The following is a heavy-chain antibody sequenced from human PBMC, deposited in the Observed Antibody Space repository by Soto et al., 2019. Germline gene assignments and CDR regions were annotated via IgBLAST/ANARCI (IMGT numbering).Heavy chain of an antibody. V-gene: IGHV3-23*01. D-gene: IGHD2-2*01. Sequence: GGSLRLSCAASGFTFSSYAMSWVRQAPGKGLEWVSAISGSGGSTYYADSVKGRFTISRDNSKNTLYLQMNSLRAEDTAVYYCAPVPAAYYYYGMDVWGQGTTVTVSS. J-gene: IGHJ6*02. CDR3: APVPAAYYYYGMDV. CDR1: GFTFSSYA. CDR2: ISGSGGST.